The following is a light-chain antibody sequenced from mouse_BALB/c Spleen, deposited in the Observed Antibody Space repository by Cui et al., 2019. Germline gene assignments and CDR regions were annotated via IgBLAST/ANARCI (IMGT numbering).Light chain of an antibody. CDR3: QHFWGTPWT. CDR1: ENIYSN. V-gene: IGKV12-46*01. CDR2: AAT. Sequence: DIQMTQSPASLSVSVGETVTITCRASENIYSNLAWYQQKQGKSPQLLVYAATNLADGVPSRFGGSGSGTQYTLKINSLQSEDFGSYYCQHFWGTPWTFGGGTKLEIK. J-gene: IGKJ1*01.